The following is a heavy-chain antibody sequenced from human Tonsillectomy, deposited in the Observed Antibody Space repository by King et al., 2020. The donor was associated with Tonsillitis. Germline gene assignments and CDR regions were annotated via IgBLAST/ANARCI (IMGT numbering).Heavy chain of an antibody. J-gene: IGHJ4*02. CDR1: GFTFSSYR. V-gene: IGHV3-7*01. CDR3: ARDWYGSGSPFDY. Sequence: QLVQSGGGLVQPGGSLRLSCAASGFTFSSYRMSWVRQAPGKGLEWVANIKQDGSEKYYVDSVKGRFTISRDNAKNSLYLQMNSLRAEDTAVYYCARDWYGSGSPFDYWGQGTLVTVSS. CDR2: IKQDGSEK. D-gene: IGHD3-10*01.